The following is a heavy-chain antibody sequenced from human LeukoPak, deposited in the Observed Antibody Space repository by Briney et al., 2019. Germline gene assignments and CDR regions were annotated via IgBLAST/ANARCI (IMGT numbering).Heavy chain of an antibody. J-gene: IGHJ4*02. Sequence: SETLSLTCTVSGGSISSYYWSWIRQPPGKGLEWIGYIYYSGSTNYNPSLKSRVTISVDTSKNQFSLKLSSVTAADTAVYYCARDRVNWGSGTWAFDYWGQGTLVTVSS. V-gene: IGHV4-59*01. CDR3: ARDRVNWGSGTWAFDY. CDR1: GGSISSYY. CDR2: IYYSGST. D-gene: IGHD7-27*01.